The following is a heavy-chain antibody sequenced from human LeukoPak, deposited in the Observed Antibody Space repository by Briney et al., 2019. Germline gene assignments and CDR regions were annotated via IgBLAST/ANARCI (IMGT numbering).Heavy chain of an antibody. CDR2: ISSSSTYI. V-gene: IGHV3-21*06. Sequence: GGSLRPSCAPSGFTFSSYSINWVRQAPGKALEWVSSISSSSTYIYYADSVKGRFTISRDNAKNSLYLQMNSLRAEDTAIYYCAKAAARRDDYFYMDVWGRGTTVTVSS. CDR3: AKAAARRDDYFYMDV. D-gene: IGHD6-6*01. CDR1: GFTFSSYS. J-gene: IGHJ6*03.